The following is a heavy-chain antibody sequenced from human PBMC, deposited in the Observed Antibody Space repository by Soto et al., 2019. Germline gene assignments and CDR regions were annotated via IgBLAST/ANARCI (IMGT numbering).Heavy chain of an antibody. CDR2: ISAYNGNT. Sequence: XXVKVSCKASGYTFTSYGISWVRHAPGQGLEWMGWISAYNGNTNYAQKLQGRVTMTTDTSTSTAYMELRSLRSEDTAVYYCARGLYSSALGNYYMDVWGKGTTVTVSS. D-gene: IGHD6-25*01. V-gene: IGHV1-18*01. CDR3: ARGLYSSALGNYYMDV. J-gene: IGHJ6*03. CDR1: GYTFTSYG.